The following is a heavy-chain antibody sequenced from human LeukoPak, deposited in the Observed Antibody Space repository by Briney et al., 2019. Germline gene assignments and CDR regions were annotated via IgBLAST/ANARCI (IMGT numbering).Heavy chain of an antibody. Sequence: KPGGSLRLSCAASGFTFSDYYMSWIRQAPGEGLEWVSYISSSGSTIYYADSVKGRFTISRDNAKNSLYLQMNSLRAEDTAVYYCACSYDFWSGPDYWGQGTLVTVSS. CDR2: ISSSGSTI. CDR3: ACSYDFWSGPDY. D-gene: IGHD3-3*01. V-gene: IGHV3-11*01. J-gene: IGHJ4*02. CDR1: GFTFSDYY.